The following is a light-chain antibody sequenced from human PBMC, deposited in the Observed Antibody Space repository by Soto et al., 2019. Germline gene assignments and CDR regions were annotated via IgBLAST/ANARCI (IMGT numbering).Light chain of an antibody. Sequence: DIVMTQSPDSLAVSLGERATINCKSSQSVLYSSNNKNYLAWYQQKPGQPPKLLIYWASTRESGVPDRFSGSGSGTDFTLTINSLQAEDVALYYCQQYYSSPFTFGGGTKVEIK. V-gene: IGKV4-1*01. CDR1: QSVLYSSNNKNY. CDR3: QQYYSSPFT. CDR2: WAS. J-gene: IGKJ4*01.